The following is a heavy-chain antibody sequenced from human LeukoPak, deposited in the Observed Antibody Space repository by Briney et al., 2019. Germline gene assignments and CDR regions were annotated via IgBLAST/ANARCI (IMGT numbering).Heavy chain of an antibody. D-gene: IGHD5-18*01. J-gene: IGHJ4*02. V-gene: IGHV3-7*01. Sequence: GESLRLSCEVSGFSFSSYWMNWVRQPPGKGLEWVANIMGDCSEKYYGDSVKGRFTISRDNAKNSLYLQMHSLRAEDTAVYYCARDPTRGYSYGYGDHWGQGSLVIVSS. CDR2: IMGDCSEK. CDR3: ARDPTRGYSYGYGDH. CDR1: GFSFSSYW.